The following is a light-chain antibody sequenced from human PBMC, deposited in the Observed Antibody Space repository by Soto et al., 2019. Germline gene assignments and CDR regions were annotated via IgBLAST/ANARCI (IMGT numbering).Light chain of an antibody. CDR1: SSNIGSNY. V-gene: IGLV1-47*01. CDR3: AAWDDSLSGRL. CDR2: RNN. J-gene: IGLJ2*01. Sequence: QAVVTQPPSASGTPGQRVTISCSGSSSNIGSNYVYWYQQLPGMAPKLLIYRNNQRPSGVPDRFSGSKSGTSASLAISGLRSEDGSDYYCAAWDDSLSGRLFGGGTKVTVL.